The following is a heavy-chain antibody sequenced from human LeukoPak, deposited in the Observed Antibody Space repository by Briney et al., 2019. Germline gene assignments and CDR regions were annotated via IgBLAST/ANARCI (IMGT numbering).Heavy chain of an antibody. CDR3: ATDQSGGYFNDAFDI. Sequence: SVNVSCKASGFTFTSSAMQWVRQARGQRLEWIGWIVVGRGNTDYAQKFQERVTITRDMSTSTDSMEVSSLRSEDTAVYYCATDQSGGYFNDAFDIWGQGTMVTVSS. CDR1: GFTFTSSA. V-gene: IGHV1-58*02. CDR2: IVVGRGNT. D-gene: IGHD2-15*01. J-gene: IGHJ3*02.